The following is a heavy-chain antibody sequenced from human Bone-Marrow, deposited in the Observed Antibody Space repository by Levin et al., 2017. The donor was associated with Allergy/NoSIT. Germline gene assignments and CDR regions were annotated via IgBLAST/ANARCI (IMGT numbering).Heavy chain of an antibody. CDR3: ASHSRSHRTGYYYYYMDV. J-gene: IGHJ6*03. CDR1: GGSISSYY. V-gene: IGHV4-59*01. CDR2: IYYSGST. D-gene: IGHD2-8*02. Sequence: PSETLSLTCTVSGGSISSYYWSWIRQPPGKGLEWIGYIYYSGSTNYNPSLKSRVTISVDTSKNQFSLKLSSVTAADTAVYYCASHSRSHRTGYYYYYMDVWGKGTTVTVSS.